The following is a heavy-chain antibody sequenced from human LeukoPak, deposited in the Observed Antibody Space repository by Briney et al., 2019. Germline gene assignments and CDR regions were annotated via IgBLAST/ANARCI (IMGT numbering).Heavy chain of an antibody. Sequence: SGGSLRLSCAASGFTFKEHAIHWVRQAPGKGLEWVAVISFNGGTKYYADSVKSRFTISRDNSKGTAFLQMNSLRRNDTAIYFCPKGLSAGTIDYWGQGALVTVSS. J-gene: IGHJ4*02. D-gene: IGHD6-19*01. CDR2: ISFNGGTK. CDR3: PKGLSAGTIDY. V-gene: IGHV3-30*18. CDR1: GFTFKEHA.